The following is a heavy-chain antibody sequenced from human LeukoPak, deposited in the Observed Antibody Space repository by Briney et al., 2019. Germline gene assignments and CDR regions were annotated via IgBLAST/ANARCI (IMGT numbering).Heavy chain of an antibody. Sequence: PGGSLRLSCAASGFTFSSYGMHWVRQAPGKGLEWVAVIWYGGSNKYYADSVKGRFTISRDNSKNTLYPQMNSLRAEDTAVYYCARSSSEYLGWFDPWGQGTLVTVSS. CDR3: ARSSSEYLGWFDP. CDR2: IWYGGSNK. D-gene: IGHD6-6*01. J-gene: IGHJ5*02. V-gene: IGHV3-33*08. CDR1: GFTFSSYG.